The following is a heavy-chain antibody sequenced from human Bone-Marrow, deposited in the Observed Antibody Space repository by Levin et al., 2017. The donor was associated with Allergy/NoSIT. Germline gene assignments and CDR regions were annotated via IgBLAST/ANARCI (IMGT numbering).Heavy chain of an antibody. V-gene: IGHV3-30*18. CDR1: GFTFSSYG. J-gene: IGHJ5*02. Sequence: GGSLRLSCAASGFTFSSYGMHWVRQAPGKGLEWVAVISYDGSNKYYADSVKGRFTISRDNSKNTLYLQMNSLRAEDTAVYYCAKGGYCSSTSCYPPDNWFDPWGQGTLVTVSS. CDR3: AKGGYCSSTSCYPPDNWFDP. CDR2: ISYDGSNK. D-gene: IGHD2-2*01.